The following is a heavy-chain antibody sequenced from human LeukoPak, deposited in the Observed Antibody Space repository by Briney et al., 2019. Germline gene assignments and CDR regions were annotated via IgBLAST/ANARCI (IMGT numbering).Heavy chain of an antibody. V-gene: IGHV4-59*01. CDR2: IYYSGST. Sequence: SQTLSLTCTVSGGSISSYYWSWIRQPPGKGLEWIGYIYYSGSTNYNPSLKSRVTISVDTSKNQFSLKLSSVTAADTAVYYCARVSSDDDYVWGSYRLDYWGQGTLVTVSS. D-gene: IGHD3-16*02. CDR1: GGSISSYY. CDR3: ARVSSDDDYVWGSYRLDY. J-gene: IGHJ4*02.